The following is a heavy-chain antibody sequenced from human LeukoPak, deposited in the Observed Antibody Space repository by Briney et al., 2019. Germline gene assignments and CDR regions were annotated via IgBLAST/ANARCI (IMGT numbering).Heavy chain of an antibody. CDR3: ARERVVVTAIEDCYYGMDV. CDR1: GFTFSRYS. J-gene: IGHJ6*02. D-gene: IGHD2-21*02. Sequence: GGSLRLSCAASGFTFSRYSMNWVRQAPGKGLVWVSRINSDGSSTSYADSVKGRFTISRDNAKNTLYLQMNSLRAEDTAVYYCARERVVVTAIEDCYYGMDVWGQGTTVTVSS. V-gene: IGHV3-74*01. CDR2: INSDGSST.